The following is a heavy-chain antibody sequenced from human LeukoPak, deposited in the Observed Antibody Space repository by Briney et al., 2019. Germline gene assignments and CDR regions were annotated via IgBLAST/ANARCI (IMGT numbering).Heavy chain of an antibody. D-gene: IGHD5-24*01. CDR3: ARVGTDGYPTEYYFDY. Sequence: SDTLSLTCTVSGGSISSGDYYWSWIRQPPGKGLEWIGYIYHSGSAYYNPSLKSRVTISVDTSKNQFSLKLSSVTAADTAVYYCARVGTDGYPTEYYFDYWGQGTLVTVSS. CDR2: IYHSGSA. CDR1: GGSISSGDYY. V-gene: IGHV4-30-4*02. J-gene: IGHJ4*02.